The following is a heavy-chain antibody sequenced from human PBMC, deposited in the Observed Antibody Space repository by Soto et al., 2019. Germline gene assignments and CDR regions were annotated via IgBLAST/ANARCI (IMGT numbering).Heavy chain of an antibody. D-gene: IGHD2-2*02. CDR2: IVVGSGNT. CDR3: AAVSVAAAIYYYDGMDV. V-gene: IGHV1-58*01. J-gene: IGHJ6*02. CDR1: GFTFTSSA. Sequence: QMQLVQSGPEVKKPGTSVKVSCKASGFTFTSSAVQWVRQARGQRLEWIGWIVVGSGNTNYAQKFQERVTITSDMSTSTAYMELSSLRSEDTAVYYCAAVSVAAAIYYYDGMDVWGQGTTVTVSS.